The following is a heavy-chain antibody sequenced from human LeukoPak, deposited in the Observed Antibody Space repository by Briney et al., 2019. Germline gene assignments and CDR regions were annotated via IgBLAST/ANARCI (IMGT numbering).Heavy chain of an antibody. CDR2: INNDGTTT. CDR1: GFTLSSYW. Sequence: GGSLILSCVASGFTLSSYWRYWVRQAPGKGLVWVSRINNDGTTTNYADSVKGRFTISRDNAKNTLYLQMNILRVEDTAVYYCCTVTYYTSRALGDYWGEGTLVTVSS. J-gene: IGHJ4*02. D-gene: IGHD3-3*01. CDR3: CTVTYYTSRALGDY. V-gene: IGHV3-74*01.